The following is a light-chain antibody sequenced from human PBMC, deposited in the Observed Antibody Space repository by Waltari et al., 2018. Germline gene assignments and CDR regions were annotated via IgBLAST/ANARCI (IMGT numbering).Light chain of an antibody. Sequence: QSVLTQPPSASGTPGQRVTISCSGSSSNIGGNAVNWYQHLPGTAPKLLISNNSWRPSGVPDRFSGSTSGTSASLAISELQSGDEADYYCAAWDDSLNGFSVFGTGTKVTVL. CDR2: NNS. CDR3: AAWDDSLNGFSV. CDR1: SSNIGGNA. V-gene: IGLV1-44*01. J-gene: IGLJ1*01.